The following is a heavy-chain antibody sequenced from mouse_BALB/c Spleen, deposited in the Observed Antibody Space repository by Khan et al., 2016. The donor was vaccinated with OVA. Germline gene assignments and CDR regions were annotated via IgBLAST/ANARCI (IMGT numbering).Heavy chain of an antibody. Sequence: VQLQESGAEVMKPGASVKISCKATGYTFSSYWIEWVKQRPGHGLEWIGEILPGSGSTNYTEKFTGKATFTADTSSNTAYMQLSSLTSEDSAVYYCARTTYYCDYWGQGTTLTVSS. J-gene: IGHJ2*01. CDR2: ILPGSGST. CDR3: ARTTYYCDY. CDR1: GYTFSSYW. V-gene: IGHV1-9*01.